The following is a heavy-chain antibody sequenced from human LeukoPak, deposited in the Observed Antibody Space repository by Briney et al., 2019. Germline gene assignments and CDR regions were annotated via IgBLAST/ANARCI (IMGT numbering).Heavy chain of an antibody. J-gene: IGHJ4*02. Sequence: PGGSLRLSCAASGFTFSSYFMTWVRQAPGIGLQWVATIRPRGDNTYYADSVKGRFTISRDNSKNTLHLEMNSLRVGDTAVYYCVTRGTTATKYIENWGQGTLVTVS. CDR3: VTRGTTATKYIEN. CDR1: GFTFSSYF. CDR2: IRPRGDNT. D-gene: IGHD1/OR15-1a*01. V-gene: IGHV3-23*01.